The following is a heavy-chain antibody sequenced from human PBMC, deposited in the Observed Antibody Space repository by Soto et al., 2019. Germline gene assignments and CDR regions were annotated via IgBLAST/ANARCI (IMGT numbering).Heavy chain of an antibody. CDR3: ARNQAGLSRFGSHDAFDI. J-gene: IGHJ3*02. CDR1: GYTFTGYY. CDR2: INPNSGGT. Sequence: GASVKVSCKASGYTFTGYYMHWVRQAPGQGLEWMGWINPNSGGTNYAQKFQGWVTMTRDTSISTAYMELSRLRSDDTAVYYCARNQAGLSRFGSHDAFDIWGQGTMVTV. V-gene: IGHV1-2*04. D-gene: IGHD3-16*01.